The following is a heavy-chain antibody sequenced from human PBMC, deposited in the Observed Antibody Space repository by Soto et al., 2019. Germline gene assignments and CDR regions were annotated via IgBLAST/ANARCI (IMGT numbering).Heavy chain of an antibody. Sequence: GASVKVSCKASGGTFSSYTISWVRQAPGQGLEWMGRIIPILGIANYAQKFQGRVTITADKSTSTAYMELSSLRSEDTAVYYCASPYSSGWYFDYWGQGTLVTVSS. V-gene: IGHV1-69*02. CDR3: ASPYSSGWYFDY. D-gene: IGHD6-19*01. CDR1: GGTFSSYT. J-gene: IGHJ4*02. CDR2: IIPILGIA.